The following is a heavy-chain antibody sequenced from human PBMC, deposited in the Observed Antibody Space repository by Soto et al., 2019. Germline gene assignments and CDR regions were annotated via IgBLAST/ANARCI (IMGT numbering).Heavy chain of an antibody. CDR2: ISYAGSSE. J-gene: IGHJ4*02. CDR1: GYGFSNYA. Sequence: QVQLVESGGGVVQPGRSLRLSCAASGYGFSNYAMHWVRQAPGKGLEWVAVISYAGSSEYYADSVKGRFTISRDNSKSMVYLQMDSLRAEDTAVYSCARDNYGGDYWGQGTLVTVSS. V-gene: IGHV3-30-3*01. CDR3: ARDNYGGDY. D-gene: IGHD4-17*01.